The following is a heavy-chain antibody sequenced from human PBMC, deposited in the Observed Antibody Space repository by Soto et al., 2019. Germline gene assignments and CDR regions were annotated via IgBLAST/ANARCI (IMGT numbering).Heavy chain of an antibody. J-gene: IGHJ5*02. CDR3: ERIIVGVTVDL. CDR1: GDSVSSDSYF. V-gene: IGHV4-61*01. CDR2: ISYTGDT. D-gene: IGHD1-26*01. Sequence: SETLSLTCTVSGDSVSSDSYFWTWIRQPPGKGLEWIAYISYTGDTNYNPSLKSRVTISVDTSTNQFFLTLTSVTASDTAVYFFERIIVGVTVDLCGQGTLITVYS.